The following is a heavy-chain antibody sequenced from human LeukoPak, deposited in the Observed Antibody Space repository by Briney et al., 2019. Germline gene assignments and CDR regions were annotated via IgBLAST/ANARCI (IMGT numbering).Heavy chain of an antibody. CDR1: GGSIYSSSYY. CDR3: ARGVVRETFRY. D-gene: IGHD3-10*01. CDR2: INYSGSS. J-gene: IGHJ4*02. Sequence: SETLSLTCSISGGSIYSSSYYWAWIRQPPGKGLEWIGSINYSGSSFYNPSLKSRVALSVDTSKHQFSVRVSSVTAADTAVYYCARGVVRETFRYWGQGTLVTVSS. V-gene: IGHV4-39*07.